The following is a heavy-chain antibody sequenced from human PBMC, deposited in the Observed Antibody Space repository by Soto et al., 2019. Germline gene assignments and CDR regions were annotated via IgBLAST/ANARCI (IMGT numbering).Heavy chain of an antibody. Sequence: GGSVRLSCAASGFTFSSYSMKWARQAPGKGLEWVSCISSSSSYIYYADSVKGRFTISRDNAKNSLYLQMNSLRAEDTAAYYCASSYHSSDWYTGGYRGQGTLVTFSS. CDR2: ISSSSSYI. CDR3: ASSYHSSDWYTGGY. CDR1: GFTFSSYS. D-gene: IGHD6-19*01. J-gene: IGHJ4*02. V-gene: IGHV3-21*01.